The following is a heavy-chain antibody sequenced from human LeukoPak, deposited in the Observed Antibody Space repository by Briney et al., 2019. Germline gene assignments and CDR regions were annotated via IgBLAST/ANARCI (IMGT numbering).Heavy chain of an antibody. V-gene: IGHV4-31*03. CDR2: IYYSGTT. CDR3: ARSGTVTTWNY. D-gene: IGHD4-17*01. CDR1: GGSIGSGGYY. Sequence: SETLSLTCTVSGGSIGSGGYYWSWIRQHPGKGLEWIGCIYYSGTTYYHPSLTSRVAITVDTSKNQFSLKLSSVTAADTAVYYCARSGTVTTWNYWGQGTLVTVSS. J-gene: IGHJ4*02.